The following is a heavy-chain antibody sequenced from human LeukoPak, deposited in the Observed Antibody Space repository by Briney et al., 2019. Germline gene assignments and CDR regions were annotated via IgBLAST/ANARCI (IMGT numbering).Heavy chain of an antibody. CDR1: GFTFSSYA. J-gene: IGHJ4*02. D-gene: IGHD2-2*02. Sequence: GGSLRLSCSASGFTFSSYAMHWVRQAPGKGLEYVSAISSNGGNTYYADSVKGRFTISRDNSKNTLYLQMSSLRAEDTAVYYCVYGYCRGISCYSDYWGQGTLVTFSS. CDR2: ISSNGGNT. V-gene: IGHV3-64D*09. CDR3: VYGYCRGISCYSDY.